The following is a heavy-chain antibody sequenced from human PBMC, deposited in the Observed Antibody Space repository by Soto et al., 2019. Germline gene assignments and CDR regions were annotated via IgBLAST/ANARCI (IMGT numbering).Heavy chain of an antibody. CDR3: AKNYGDYHDGMDV. CDR1: GFTFSSYC. Sequence: PGGSLRLSCAASGFTFSSYCMNWVRQAPGKGLEWVSYISYSGSTIYYADSVRGRFTISRDNAKNSLYLQMNSLTDEDTAVYYCAKNYGDYHDGMDVWGQGTTVTVSS. CDR2: ISYSGSTI. J-gene: IGHJ6*02. V-gene: IGHV3-48*02. D-gene: IGHD4-17*01.